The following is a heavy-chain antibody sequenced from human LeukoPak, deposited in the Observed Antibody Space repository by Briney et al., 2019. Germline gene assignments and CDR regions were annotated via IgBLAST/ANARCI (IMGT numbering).Heavy chain of an antibody. J-gene: IGHJ4*02. D-gene: IGHD3-22*01. V-gene: IGHV3-9*01. CDR2: INWNSDSI. CDR1: GFTFDDYA. CDR3: ASSRYDSSGYYGIIGY. Sequence: PGGSLRLSCAVSGFTFDDYAMHWVRQVPGKGLEWVSGINWNSDSIGYADSVKGRFTTSRDNAKNSLYLQMNSLRAEDTALYYCASSRYDSSGYYGIIGYWGQGTLVTVSS.